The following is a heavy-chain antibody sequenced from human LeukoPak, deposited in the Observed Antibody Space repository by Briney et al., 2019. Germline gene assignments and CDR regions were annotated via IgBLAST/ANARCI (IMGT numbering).Heavy chain of an antibody. CDR2: INPSSGTT. J-gene: IGHJ5*02. Sequence: ASVKVSYKASGYTFTSYYMHWVRQAPGQGLESMGIINPSSGTTRYAQKFQGRVTMTRVTSTSTVYMDLSSLRSEDTAVYYCARDSDFQNWFDPWGQGTLVTVSS. V-gene: IGHV1-46*01. D-gene: IGHD3-3*01. CDR3: ARDSDFQNWFDP. CDR1: GYTFTSYY.